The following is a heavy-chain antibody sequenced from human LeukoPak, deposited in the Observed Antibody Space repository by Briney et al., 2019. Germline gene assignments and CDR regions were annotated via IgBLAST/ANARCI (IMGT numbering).Heavy chain of an antibody. Sequence: PGGSLRLSCAASGFTFSDYYMSWIRQAPGKGLEWVSYISSSGSTIYYADSVKGRFTISRDSAKNSLYLQMNSLRAEDTAVYYCARDLDGDYDYFDYWGQGTLVTVSS. CDR2: ISSSGSTI. CDR1: GFTFSDYY. D-gene: IGHD4-17*01. CDR3: ARDLDGDYDYFDY. V-gene: IGHV3-11*04. J-gene: IGHJ4*02.